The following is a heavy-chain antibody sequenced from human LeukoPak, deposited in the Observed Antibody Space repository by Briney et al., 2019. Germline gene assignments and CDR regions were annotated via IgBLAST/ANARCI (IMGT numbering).Heavy chain of an antibody. Sequence: GGSLRLSCAASGFTFSSYGMHWVRQAPGKGLEWVAVISYDGSNKYYADSVKGRFTISRDNSKNTLYLQMNSLRAEDTAVYYCARIFLSVVAPKRWFDPWGQGTLVTVSS. CDR1: GFTFSSYG. CDR3: ARIFLSVVAPKRWFDP. D-gene: IGHD4-23*01. J-gene: IGHJ5*02. CDR2: ISYDGSNK. V-gene: IGHV3-30*03.